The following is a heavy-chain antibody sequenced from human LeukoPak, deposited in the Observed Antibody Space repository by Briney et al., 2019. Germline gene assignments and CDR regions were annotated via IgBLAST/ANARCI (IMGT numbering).Heavy chain of an antibody. CDR2: IYYGGST. Sequence: SETLSLTCSVSGGSISKSNHYWGWIRQPPGKGLEWIGSIYYGGSTYYNPSLKGRVTISVDTSKNQFSLRLRSVTAADTAVYYCARQDHSIIRYHWFDPWGQGTLVTVSS. CDR1: GGSISKSNHY. D-gene: IGHD6-13*01. CDR3: ARQDHSIIRYHWFDP. V-gene: IGHV4-39*01. J-gene: IGHJ5*02.